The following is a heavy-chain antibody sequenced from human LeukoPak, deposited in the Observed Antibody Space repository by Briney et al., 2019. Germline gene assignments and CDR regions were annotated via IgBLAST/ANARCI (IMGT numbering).Heavy chain of an antibody. CDR2: IYYSGST. Sequence: PSETLSLTCTVSGGSISSYYWSWIRQPPGKGLEWIGYIYYSGSTNYNPSLKSRVTISVDTSKNQFSLKLSSVTAADTAVYYCARGPGYYDILQYYHGMDVWGKGTTVTVSS. D-gene: IGHD3-9*01. J-gene: IGHJ6*04. CDR1: GGSISSYY. V-gene: IGHV4-59*01. CDR3: ARGPGYYDILQYYHGMDV.